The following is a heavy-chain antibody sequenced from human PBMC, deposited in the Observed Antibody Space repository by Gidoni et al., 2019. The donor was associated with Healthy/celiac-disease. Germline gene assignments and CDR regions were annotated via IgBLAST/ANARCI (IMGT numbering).Heavy chain of an antibody. CDR3: AREEPKRPYFDY. J-gene: IGHJ4*02. V-gene: IGHV1-2*06. Sequence: GQGLEWMGRINPNSGGTNYAQKFQGRVTMTRDTSISTAYMELSRLRSDDTAVYYCAREEPKRPYFDYWGQGTLVTVSS. CDR2: INPNSGGT.